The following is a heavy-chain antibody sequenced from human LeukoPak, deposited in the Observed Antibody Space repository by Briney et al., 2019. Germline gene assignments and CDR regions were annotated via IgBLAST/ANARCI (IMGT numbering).Heavy chain of an antibody. J-gene: IGHJ4*02. D-gene: IGHD5-24*01. CDR1: GGSISSYY. Sequence: SETLSLTCTVSGGSISSYYWSWIRQPAGKGLEWIGRFYISGSTYYNPSLKSRVTMSVDTSKNQFSLKLSSVTAADTAVYYCARGARAGYNLEPFDYWGQGTLVTVSS. CDR3: ARGARAGYNLEPFDY. CDR2: FYISGST. V-gene: IGHV4-4*07.